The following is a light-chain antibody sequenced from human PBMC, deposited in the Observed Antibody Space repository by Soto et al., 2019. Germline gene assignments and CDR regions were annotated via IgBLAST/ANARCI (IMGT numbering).Light chain of an antibody. CDR2: AAS. J-gene: IGKJ1*01. Sequence: EIVLTHSPATLSLSPGERATLSCRASQSVSSYLAWYQQKPGQPPRLLIYAASTRATDVPARFSGGGSETEFTLTISSLQSEDFAVYFCQQYNIWPLWTFGQGTKVDIK. CDR1: QSVSSY. V-gene: IGKV3-15*01. CDR3: QQYNIWPLWT.